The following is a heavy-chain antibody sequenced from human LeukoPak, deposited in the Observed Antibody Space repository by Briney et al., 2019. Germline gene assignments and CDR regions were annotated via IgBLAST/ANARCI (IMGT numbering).Heavy chain of an antibody. CDR1: GGTFSSYA. CDR3: ARDPGSEYNWFDP. J-gene: IGHJ5*02. Sequence: GASVKVSCKASGGTFSSYAISWVRQAPGQGLEWMGGIIPNSGGTNYAQKLQGRVTMTTDTSTSTAYMELRSLRSDDTAVYYCARDPGSEYNWFDPWGQGTLVTVSS. CDR2: IIPNSGGT. V-gene: IGHV1-18*04. D-gene: IGHD3-10*01.